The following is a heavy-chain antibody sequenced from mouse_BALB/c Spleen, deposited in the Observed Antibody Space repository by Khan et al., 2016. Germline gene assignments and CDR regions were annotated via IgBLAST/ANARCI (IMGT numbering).Heavy chain of an antibody. CDR3: AITGDYPYYAMDY. CDR2: INTNTGEP. V-gene: IGHV9-3*02. CDR1: EYTFTNYG. D-gene: IGHD2-13*01. Sequence: QIQLVQSGPELKKPGETVKISCKASEYTFTNYGMNWVKQAPGKGLKWMGWINTNTGEPTYAEEFKGRFAFSLEASASTAYLQINNLKNEDSATYFCAITGDYPYYAMDYGGQGTSVTVSS. J-gene: IGHJ4*01.